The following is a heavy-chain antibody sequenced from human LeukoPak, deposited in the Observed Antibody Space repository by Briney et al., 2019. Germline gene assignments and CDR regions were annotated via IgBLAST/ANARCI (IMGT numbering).Heavy chain of an antibody. CDR3: ARRFDTSGYFQN. V-gene: IGHV5-51*01. CDR1: GYTFTSYW. D-gene: IGHD3-22*01. Sequence: GESLKISCKGSGYTFTSYWIAWVRQMPGKGLEWMGIIYPADSDTRYSPSFQGQVTISADKSISTAYLQWSSLKASDTAMYYCARRFDTSGYFQNWGQGTLVTVSS. J-gene: IGHJ1*01. CDR2: IYPADSDT.